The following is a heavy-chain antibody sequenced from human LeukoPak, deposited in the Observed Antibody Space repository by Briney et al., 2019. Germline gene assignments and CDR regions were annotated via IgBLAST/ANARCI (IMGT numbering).Heavy chain of an antibody. CDR3: ARSGWYLAGWYFDL. CDR1: GGSISSYY. D-gene: IGHD6-19*01. V-gene: IGHV4-59*08. Sequence: PETLSLTCTVSGGSISSYYWSWIRQPPGKGLEWIGYIYYSGSTNYNPSLKSRVTISVDTSKNQFSLKLSSVAAADTAVYYCARSGWYLAGWYFDLWGRGTLVTVSS. CDR2: IYYSGST. J-gene: IGHJ2*01.